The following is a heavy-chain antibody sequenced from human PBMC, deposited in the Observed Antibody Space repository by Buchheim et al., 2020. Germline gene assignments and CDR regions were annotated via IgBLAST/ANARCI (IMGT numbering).Heavy chain of an antibody. J-gene: IGHJ4*02. Sequence: QVQLQESGPGLARPSGTLSLTCAVSGDSISSYWWSWVRQPPGKGLEWIGEIYHSGSTNYNPSLKSRVSISLDKSKNEISLKRSSVTAADTAEYYCARHRLGLPGFDYWGQGTL. CDR2: IYHSGST. CDR1: GDSISSYW. V-gene: IGHV4-4*02. CDR3: ARHRLGLPGFDY. D-gene: IGHD1-7*01.